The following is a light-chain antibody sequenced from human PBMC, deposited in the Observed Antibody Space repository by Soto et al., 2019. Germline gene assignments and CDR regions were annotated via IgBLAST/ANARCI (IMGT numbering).Light chain of an antibody. J-gene: IGKJ1*01. CDR1: QGISSY. V-gene: IGKV1-12*01. CDR3: QQANSFPPT. Sequence: DIQMTQSPSSVAASVGDRVTITCRASQGISSYLAWYQQKPGKAPKLLIYAASSLQSGVPSRFSGSGSGTDFTLTISSLQPEDFATYYCQQANSFPPTFGQGTNVEVK. CDR2: AAS.